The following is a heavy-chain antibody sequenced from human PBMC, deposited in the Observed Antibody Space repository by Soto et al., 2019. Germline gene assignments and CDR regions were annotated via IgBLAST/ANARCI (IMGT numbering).Heavy chain of an antibody. D-gene: IGHD5-18*01. Sequence: SETLSLTCIVSGGSISGYYWSWIRQPAGKELEWIGRIYSDGTTNYNPSLKGRGTMSVDTSKKQISLKLTSVTAADTAMYYCARDRGYRSGSFGSWGQGVLVTVSS. CDR3: ARDRGYRSGSFGS. V-gene: IGHV4-4*07. CDR1: GGSISGYY. J-gene: IGHJ5*02. CDR2: IYSDGTT.